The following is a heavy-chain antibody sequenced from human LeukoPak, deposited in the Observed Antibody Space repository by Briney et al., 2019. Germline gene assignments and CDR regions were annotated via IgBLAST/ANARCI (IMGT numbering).Heavy chain of an antibody. V-gene: IGHV4-30-2*01. Sequence: SETLSLTCTVSGGSISSGGYYWSWIRQPPGKGLEWIGYIYHSGSTYYNPSLKSRVTISVDRSKNQFSLKLSSVTAADTAVYYCAREPKSAAGTNYWGQGTLVTVSS. J-gene: IGHJ4*02. CDR3: AREPKSAAGTNY. D-gene: IGHD6-13*01. CDR1: GGSISSGGYY. CDR2: IYHSGST.